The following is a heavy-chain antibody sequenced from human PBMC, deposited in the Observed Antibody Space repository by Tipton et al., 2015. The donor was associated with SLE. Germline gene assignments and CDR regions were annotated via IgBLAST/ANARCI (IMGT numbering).Heavy chain of an antibody. Sequence: TLSLTCTVSGGSISSSSYYWGWIRQPPGKGLEWIGSIYYSGSTYYNPSLKSRVTISVDTSKNQFSLKLSSVTAADTAVYYCARGGSYYDSSGSDYWGQGTLATASP. J-gene: IGHJ4*02. V-gene: IGHV4-39*01. CDR3: ARGGSYYDSSGSDY. CDR2: IYYSGST. CDR1: GGSISSSSYY. D-gene: IGHD3-22*01.